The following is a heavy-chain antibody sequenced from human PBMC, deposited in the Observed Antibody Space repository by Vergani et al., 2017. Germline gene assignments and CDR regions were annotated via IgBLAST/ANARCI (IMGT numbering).Heavy chain of an antibody. CDR2: ISGTGGFT. J-gene: IGHJ5*01. CDR3: AKSASVSMSLPNWFES. D-gene: IGHD3-22*01. Sequence: EVQMVESGGGLVKPGGSLRLSCVASGFTFSHYSMNWVRQAPGKGLEWVSGISGTGGFTYYADSVKGRFTISRDNSKNTLYLEMSSLRADDTAVYYCAKSASVSMSLPNWFESWGQGTHVTVS. CDR1: GFTFSHYS. V-gene: IGHV3-23*04.